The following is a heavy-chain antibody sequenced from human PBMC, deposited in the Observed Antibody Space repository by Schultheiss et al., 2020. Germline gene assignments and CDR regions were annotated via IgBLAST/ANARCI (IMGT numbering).Heavy chain of an antibody. J-gene: IGHJ4*02. V-gene: IGHV3-23*01. CDR3: AKGWSSGWYNFDY. Sequence: GGSLRLSCAASGFTFSSYAMSWVRQAPGKGLEWVSAISGRGGSTYYADSVKGRFTISRDNAKNSLYLQMNSLRAEDTALYYCAKGWSSGWYNFDYWGQGTLGTVSS. CDR1: GFTFSSYA. D-gene: IGHD6-19*01. CDR2: ISGRGGST.